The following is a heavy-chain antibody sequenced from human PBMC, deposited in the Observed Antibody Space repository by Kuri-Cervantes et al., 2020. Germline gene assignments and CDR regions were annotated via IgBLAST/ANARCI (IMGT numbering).Heavy chain of an antibody. CDR1: GYSFTSYW. J-gene: IGHJ4*02. D-gene: IGHD3-10*01. V-gene: IGHV5-51*01. CDR2: IYPGDSET. CDR3: ARLMVRGVVFDY. Sequence: GESLKISCKGSGYSFTSYWIGWVRQMPGKGLEWMAIIYPGDSETGYSPSFQGQVTISADKSISTAYLQWNSLKASDTAMYYCARLMVRGVVFDYWGQGTLVTVSS.